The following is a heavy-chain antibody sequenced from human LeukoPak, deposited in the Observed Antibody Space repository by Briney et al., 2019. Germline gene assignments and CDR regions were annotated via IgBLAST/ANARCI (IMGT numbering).Heavy chain of an antibody. V-gene: IGHV1-18*04. CDR2: ISAYNGNT. Sequence: ASVKVSCKTSGYTFTTYGITWVRQAPGQGLEGMGWISAYNGNTAYAQKFQGRVTVTSDTSTRTASMDLRSLRSDDTAVYYCAIVDTTVGFDYWGQGTLVTVSS. J-gene: IGHJ4*02. D-gene: IGHD5-18*01. CDR3: AIVDTTVGFDY. CDR1: GYTFTTYG.